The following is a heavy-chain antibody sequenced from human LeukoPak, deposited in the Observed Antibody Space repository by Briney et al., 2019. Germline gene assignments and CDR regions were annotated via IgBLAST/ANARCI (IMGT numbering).Heavy chain of an antibody. CDR2: INNDGSST. V-gene: IGHV3-74*01. J-gene: IGHJ4*02. Sequence: GGSLRLSCAASGFTFSSYWMHWVRQAPGKGLVWVSRINNDGSSTSYADSVKGRFTISRDNAKNTLYLQMNSLRAEDTAVYYCARKSSGWFPVDYWGQGTLVTVSS. CDR3: ARKSSGWFPVDY. D-gene: IGHD6-19*01. CDR1: GFTFSSYW.